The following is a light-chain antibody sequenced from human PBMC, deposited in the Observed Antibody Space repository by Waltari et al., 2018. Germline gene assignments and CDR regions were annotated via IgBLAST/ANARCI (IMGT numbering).Light chain of an antibody. V-gene: IGLV3-1*01. CDR2: QHN. Sequence: SYDLTQPPSVSVSPGQPANITCPGATLGDRYACWYQQKPGQSPVLVIYQHNKRPSGIPERFSGSNSANTATLTISGTQAMDEADYYCQAWDRSTVVFGGGTKLTVL. CDR3: QAWDRSTVV. CDR1: TLGDRY. J-gene: IGLJ2*01.